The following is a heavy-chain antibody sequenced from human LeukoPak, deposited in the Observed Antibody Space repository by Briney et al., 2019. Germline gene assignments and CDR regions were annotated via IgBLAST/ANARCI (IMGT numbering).Heavy chain of an antibody. D-gene: IGHD2-15*01. CDR1: GGTFSSYA. CDR3: ARCGPCSGGRNYYYYGMDV. CDR2: IIPIFGTA. J-gene: IGHJ6*04. Sequence: SVKVSCKASGGTFSSYAISWVRQAPGQGLEWMGGIIPIFGTANYAQKFQGRVTITADESTSTAYMELSSLRSEDTAVYYCARCGPCSGGRNYYYYGMDVWGKVTTVTVSS. V-gene: IGHV1-69*13.